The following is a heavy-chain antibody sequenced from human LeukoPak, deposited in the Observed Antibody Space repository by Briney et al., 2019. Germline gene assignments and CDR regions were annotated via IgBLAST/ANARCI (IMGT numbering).Heavy chain of an antibody. Sequence: GESLKISCKGSGYSFSTYWIGWVRQMPGKGLEWMGIIYPGDSDTRYSPSFQGQVTISADKSNNTAYLQWSSLKASDAAMYYCARRAAAQGPWGQGTLVTVSS. CDR3: ARRAAAQGP. D-gene: IGHD6-13*01. V-gene: IGHV5-51*01. CDR1: GYSFSTYW. J-gene: IGHJ5*02. CDR2: IYPGDSDT.